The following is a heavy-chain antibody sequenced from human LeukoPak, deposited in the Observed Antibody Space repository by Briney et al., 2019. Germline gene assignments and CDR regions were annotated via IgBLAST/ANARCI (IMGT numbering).Heavy chain of an antibody. CDR3: ARSCGGSCYSRDSSGWFHDAFDI. J-gene: IGHJ3*02. V-gene: IGHV1-69*01. CDR2: IIPSFGAV. D-gene: IGHD2-15*01. CDR1: GGTFSSYA. Sequence: SVKVSCKASGGTFSSYAISWVRQAPGQGLGWMGGIIPSFGAVNYAQKFQGRVTITADESTSTAYMELSSLRSEDTAVYYCARSCGGSCYSRDSSGWFHDAFDIWGQGTMVTVSS.